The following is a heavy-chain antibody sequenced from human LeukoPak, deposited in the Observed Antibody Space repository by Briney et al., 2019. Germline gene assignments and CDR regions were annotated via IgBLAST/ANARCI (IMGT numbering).Heavy chain of an antibody. J-gene: IGHJ4*02. CDR3: ARDIAAAGRLGYFDY. CDR1: GFTFSSYS. V-gene: IGHV3-21*01. D-gene: IGHD6-13*01. CDR2: ISSSSSYI. Sequence: GGSLRLSCAASGFTFSSYSMNWVRQAPGKGLEWVSSISSSSSYIYYADSVKGRFTISRDNAKNSLYLQMNSLRAEGTAVYYCARDIAAAGRLGYFDYWGQGTLVTVSS.